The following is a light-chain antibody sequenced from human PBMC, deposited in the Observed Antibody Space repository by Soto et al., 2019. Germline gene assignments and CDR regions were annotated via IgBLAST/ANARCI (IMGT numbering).Light chain of an antibody. CDR3: QHRSNWPRFT. CDR1: QSNSSY. V-gene: IGKV3-11*01. J-gene: IGKJ3*01. Sequence: EIVLTQSPATRSLSPGERATLSCRASQSNSSYLAWYQQKPGQAPRLLIYDASNRATGIPARFSGSGSGTDFTLTISSLEPEDFAVYYCQHRSNWPRFTFGPGTKVDI. CDR2: DAS.